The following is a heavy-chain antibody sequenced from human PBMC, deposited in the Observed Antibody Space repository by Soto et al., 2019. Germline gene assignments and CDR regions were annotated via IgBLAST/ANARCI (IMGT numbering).Heavy chain of an antibody. CDR2: IYYSGST. V-gene: IGHV4-59*01. CDR1: GGSISSYY. CDR3: ARAKYDFWSGYYSRDNWFDP. D-gene: IGHD3-3*01. J-gene: IGHJ5*02. Sequence: PSETLSLTCTVSGGSISSYYWSWIRQPPGKGLEWIGYIYYSGSTNYNPSLKSRVTISVDTSKNQFSLKLSSVTAADTAVYYRARAKYDFWSGYYSRDNWFDPWGQGTLVTVSS.